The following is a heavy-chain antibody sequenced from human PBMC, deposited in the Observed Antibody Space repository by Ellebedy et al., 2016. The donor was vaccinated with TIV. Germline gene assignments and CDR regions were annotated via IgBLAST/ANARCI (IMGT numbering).Heavy chain of an antibody. Sequence: PGGSLRLSCEASGFTFSTYAMTWVRQAPGKGLEWVSGITGSGAGTYYADSVKGRFTSSRDNSKNTLYLQVNSLTAEDTAVYYCARDKDFWSGYFCDYWGQGTLVTVSS. CDR1: GFTFSTYA. V-gene: IGHV3-23*01. CDR2: ITGSGAGT. CDR3: ARDKDFWSGYFCDY. J-gene: IGHJ4*02. D-gene: IGHD3-3*01.